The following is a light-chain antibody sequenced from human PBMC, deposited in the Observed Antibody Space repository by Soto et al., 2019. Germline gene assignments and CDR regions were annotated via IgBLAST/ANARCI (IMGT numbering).Light chain of an antibody. J-gene: IGKJ1*01. CDR1: QSISTN. CDR3: QQYTHWPVWT. V-gene: IGKV3-15*01. CDR2: GPS. Sequence: EIVLTQSPATLSVSPGERVTLSCRPSQSISTNLAWYQQKPGQAPRLLIYGPSTRATGVPARFSGSGSGTEFTLTISSLHSEDFAIYYCQQYTHWPVWTFGQGTKGDIK.